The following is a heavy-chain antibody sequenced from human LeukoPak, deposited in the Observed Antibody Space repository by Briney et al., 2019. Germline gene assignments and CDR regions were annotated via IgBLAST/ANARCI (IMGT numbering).Heavy chain of an antibody. J-gene: IGHJ4*02. CDR1: GGSFSGYY. D-gene: IGHD3-10*01. CDR3: ARLPTGSDFDY. CDR2: INHSGST. Sequence: SETLSLTCAVYGGSFSGYYWSWIRQPPGKGLEWIGEINHSGSTNYNPSLKSRVTISVDTSKNQFSLELSSVTAADTAVYYCARLPTGSDFDYWGQGTLVTVSS. V-gene: IGHV4-34*01.